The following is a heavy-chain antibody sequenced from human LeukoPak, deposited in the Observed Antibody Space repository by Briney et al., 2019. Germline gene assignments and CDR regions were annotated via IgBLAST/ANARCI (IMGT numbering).Heavy chain of an antibody. D-gene: IGHD3-22*01. Sequence: ASVKVSCKASGYTFTSYDINWVRQATGQGLEWMGWMNPNSGNTGYAQKFQGRVTITRNTSISTAYMELSSLRSEDTAVYYCARGVPAHSSGYYYNVGHYYYYYMDVWGKGTTVTVSS. V-gene: IGHV1-8*03. CDR3: ARGVPAHSSGYYYNVGHYYYYYMDV. CDR1: GYTFTSYD. J-gene: IGHJ6*03. CDR2: MNPNSGNT.